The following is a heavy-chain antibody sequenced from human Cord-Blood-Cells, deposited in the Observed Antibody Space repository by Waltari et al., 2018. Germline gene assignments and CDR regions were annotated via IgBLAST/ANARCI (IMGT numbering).Heavy chain of an antibody. Sequence: QVQLQQWGAGLLKPSATLSLTCAVYGGSFSGYYWSWIRQPPGKGLGWIGEINHSGSTNYNPSLKSRVTISVDTSKNQFSLKLSSVTAADTAVYYCARGSLMITFGGVIADLYYFDYWGQGTLVTVSS. V-gene: IGHV4-34*01. D-gene: IGHD3-16*02. CDR1: GGSFSGYY. J-gene: IGHJ4*02. CDR2: INHSGST. CDR3: ARGSLMITFGGVIADLYYFDY.